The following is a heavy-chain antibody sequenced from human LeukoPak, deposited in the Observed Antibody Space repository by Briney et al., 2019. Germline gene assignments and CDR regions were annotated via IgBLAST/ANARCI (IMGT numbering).Heavy chain of an antibody. CDR2: FGTRSTSI. D-gene: IGHD3-22*01. J-gene: IGHJ4*02. V-gene: IGHV3-21*01. CDR1: GFTFSGYS. Sequence: GGSLRLSCTASGFTFSGYSMNWIRQAPGKGLEWVSSFGTRSTSIYHAGSVKGRFAISRDNAKNSLYLQMNSLRAEDTALYYCARSPRHYYDSSGYPDYWGQGTLVTVSS. CDR3: ARSPRHYYDSSGYPDY.